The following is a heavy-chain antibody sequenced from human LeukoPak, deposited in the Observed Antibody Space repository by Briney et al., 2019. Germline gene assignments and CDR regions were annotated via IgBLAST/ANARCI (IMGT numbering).Heavy chain of an antibody. Sequence: GGSLRLSCAASGFTFSSYSMNWVRQAPGKGLEWVSVIYSGGSTYYADSVKGRFTISRDNSKNTLYLQMNSLRAEDTAVYYCARHPVGIQLWFDYWGQGTLVTVSS. V-gene: IGHV3-66*04. J-gene: IGHJ4*02. CDR2: IYSGGST. D-gene: IGHD5-18*01. CDR1: GFTFSSYS. CDR3: ARHPVGIQLWFDY.